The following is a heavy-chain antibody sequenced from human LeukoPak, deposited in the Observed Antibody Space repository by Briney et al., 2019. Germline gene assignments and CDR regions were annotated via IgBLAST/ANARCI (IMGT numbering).Heavy chain of an antibody. CDR2: ISSSGST. Sequence: PSQTLSLTCTVSGDSISSGDYYWSWIRQPAGKGLEWIGRISSSGSTNYNPSLKSRVTISVDTSKNQFSLKLSSVTAADTAVYYCARRWATYYYGSGSYSYFDYWGQGTLVTVSS. D-gene: IGHD3-10*01. J-gene: IGHJ4*02. V-gene: IGHV4-61*02. CDR3: ARRWATYYYGSGSYSYFDY. CDR1: GDSISSGDYY.